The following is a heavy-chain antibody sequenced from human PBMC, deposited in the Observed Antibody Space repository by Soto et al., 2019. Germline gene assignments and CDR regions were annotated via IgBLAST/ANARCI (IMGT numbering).Heavy chain of an antibody. CDR1: GGSISSGDYY. V-gene: IGHV4-30-4*01. D-gene: IGHD1-26*01. CDR3: AGDPGIVGATDAFDI. CDR2: IYYSGST. J-gene: IGHJ3*02. Sequence: SETLSLTCTVSGGSISSGDYYWSWIRQPPGKGLEWIGYIYYSGSTYYNPSLKSRVTISVDTSKNQFSLKLSSVTAADTAVYYCAGDPGIVGATDAFDIWGQGTMVTVSS.